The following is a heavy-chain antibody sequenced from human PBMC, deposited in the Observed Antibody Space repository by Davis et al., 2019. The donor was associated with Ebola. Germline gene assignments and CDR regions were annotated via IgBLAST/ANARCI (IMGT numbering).Heavy chain of an antibody. CDR1: GGTFSSYA. Sequence: AASVKVSCKASGGTFSSYAISWVRQAPGQGLEWMGGIIPIFGTANYAQKFQGRVTITADESTSTAYMELRSLRSEDTAVYYCARSDPQPYIAARPGYYGMDVWGPGTPVPVSS. D-gene: IGHD6-6*01. CDR2: IIPIFGTA. V-gene: IGHV1-69*13. CDR3: ARSDPQPYIAARPGYYGMDV. J-gene: IGHJ6*02.